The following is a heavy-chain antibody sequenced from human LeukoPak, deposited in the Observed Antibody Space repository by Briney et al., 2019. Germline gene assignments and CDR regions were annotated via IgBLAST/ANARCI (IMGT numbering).Heavy chain of an antibody. Sequence: GASVKVSCKASGYTFTDHYMHWVQQAPGKGLEWMGRVDPEDGETIYAEKFQGRVTITADTSTDTAYMELTSLRSEDTAVYYCARGYCSSTSCFLDYWGQGTLVTVSS. CDR3: ARGYCSSTSCFLDY. CDR2: VDPEDGET. D-gene: IGHD2-2*01. J-gene: IGHJ4*02. V-gene: IGHV1-69-2*01. CDR1: GYTFTDHY.